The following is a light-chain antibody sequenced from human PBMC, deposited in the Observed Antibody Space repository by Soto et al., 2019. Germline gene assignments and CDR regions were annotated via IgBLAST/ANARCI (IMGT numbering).Light chain of an antibody. CDR1: HSISTY. CDR3: QQGYSLPFT. Sequence: DFQMTQSPSSLSASVGDRVTISCRPSHSISTYLNGYQHKPGTDPNLLIYAASYLQSGVPSRFSGGGSGTDFTLTISSLQPEDFATYYCQQGYSLPFTFGPGTKVDVK. J-gene: IGKJ3*01. V-gene: IGKV1-39*01. CDR2: AAS.